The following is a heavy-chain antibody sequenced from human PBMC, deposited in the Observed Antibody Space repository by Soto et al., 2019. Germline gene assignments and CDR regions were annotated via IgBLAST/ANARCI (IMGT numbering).Heavy chain of an antibody. V-gene: IGHV3-21*01. Sequence: EVQLVESGGGLVKPGGSLRLSCAASGFTFSSYSMNWVRQAPGKGLEWVSSISSSSSYIYYADSVKGRFTISRDNAKNSLYLQMNSLRAEDTAVYYCARDQSAQRDGAVAGFVYWGQGTLVTVSS. CDR2: ISSSSSYI. D-gene: IGHD6-19*01. CDR3: ARDQSAQRDGAVAGFVY. J-gene: IGHJ4*02. CDR1: GFTFSSYS.